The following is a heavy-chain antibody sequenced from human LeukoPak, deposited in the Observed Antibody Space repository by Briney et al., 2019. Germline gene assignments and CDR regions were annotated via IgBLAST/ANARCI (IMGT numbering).Heavy chain of an antibody. CDR1: GGTFSSYA. D-gene: IGHD2-15*01. Sequence: VASVKVSCKASGGTFSSYAINWVRQAPGQGLEWMGGIIPIFGTANYAQKFQGRVTITADESTSTAYMELSSLRSEDTAVYYCARDRYCSGGSCYDAFDIWGQGTMVTVSS. V-gene: IGHV1-69*01. CDR2: IIPIFGTA. CDR3: ARDRYCSGGSCYDAFDI. J-gene: IGHJ3*02.